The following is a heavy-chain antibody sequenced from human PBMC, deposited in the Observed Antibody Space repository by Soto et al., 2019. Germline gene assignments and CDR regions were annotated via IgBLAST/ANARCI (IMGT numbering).Heavy chain of an antibody. V-gene: IGHV4-4*07. J-gene: IGHJ6*02. CDR3: ARDGYSSSWYYYGMDV. CDR1: GGSISSYY. D-gene: IGHD6-13*01. Sequence: SETLSLTCTVSGGSISSYYWSWIRQPAGKGLEWIGRIYTSGSTNYNPSLKSRVTMSVDTPKNQFSLKLSSVTAADTAVYYCARDGYSSSWYYYGMDVWGQGTTVTVSS. CDR2: IYTSGST.